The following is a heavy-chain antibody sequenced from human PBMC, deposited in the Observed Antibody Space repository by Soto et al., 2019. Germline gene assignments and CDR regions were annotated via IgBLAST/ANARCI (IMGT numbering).Heavy chain of an antibody. Sequence: QVQLQESGPGLVKPSQTLSLTCTVSGGSISSGDYYWSWIRQPPGKGLEWIGYIYYSGSTYYNPSLKNRVTISADTSKNQFSLKLSSVTAADTAVYYCARASIAARVSDYWGQGTLVTVSS. D-gene: IGHD6-6*01. CDR2: IYYSGST. J-gene: IGHJ4*02. CDR3: ARASIAARVSDY. CDR1: GGSISSGDYY. V-gene: IGHV4-30-4*01.